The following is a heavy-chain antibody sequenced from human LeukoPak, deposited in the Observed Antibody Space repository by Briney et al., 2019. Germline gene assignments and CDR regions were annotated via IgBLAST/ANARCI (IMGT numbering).Heavy chain of an antibody. V-gene: IGHV4-59*08. CDR2: IYYSGST. CDR3: ARHSITAGTEYAFDM. Sequence: PSETLSLTCTVSGGSISSYYWSWIRQPPGKGLEWIGYIYYSGSTNYNPSLKSRVTISVDTSKNQFSLKLSSVTAADTAVYYCARHSITAGTEYAFDMWGQGTMVTVSS. D-gene: IGHD6-13*01. CDR1: GGSISSYY. J-gene: IGHJ3*02.